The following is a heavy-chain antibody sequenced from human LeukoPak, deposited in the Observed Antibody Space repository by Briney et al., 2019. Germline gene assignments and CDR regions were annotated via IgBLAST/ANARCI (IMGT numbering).Heavy chain of an antibody. J-gene: IGHJ4*02. V-gene: IGHV4-31*03. CDR2: IYYSGST. CDR3: ARGDSSLFDY. CDR1: GGSISSGGYY. Sequence: MASETLSLTCTVSGGSISSGGYYWSWIRQHPGKGLEWIGYIYYSGSTYYNPSLKSRVTISVDTSKNQFSLKLSSVTAADTAVYYCARGDSSLFDYWGQGTLVTVSS. D-gene: IGHD3-22*01.